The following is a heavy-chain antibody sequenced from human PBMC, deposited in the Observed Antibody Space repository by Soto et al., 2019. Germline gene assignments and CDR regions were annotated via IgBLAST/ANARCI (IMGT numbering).Heavy chain of an antibody. V-gene: IGHV3-23*01. Sequence: PGGSLRLSCAASGFTFSSYAMSWVRQAPGKGLEWVSAISGSGGSTYYADSVKGRFTISRDNSKNTLYLQMNSLRAEDTAVYYCATSPRGRIQLWPLYFDYGGQGTLVTVSS. CDR1: GFTFSSYA. CDR3: ATSPRGRIQLWPLYFDY. CDR2: ISGSGGST. D-gene: IGHD5-18*01. J-gene: IGHJ4*02.